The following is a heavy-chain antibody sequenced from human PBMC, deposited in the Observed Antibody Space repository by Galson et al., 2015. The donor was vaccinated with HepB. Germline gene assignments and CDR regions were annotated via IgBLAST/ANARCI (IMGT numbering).Heavy chain of an antibody. Sequence: SMKVSCKAPGYTLTGYYMHWVRQAPGQGLEWMGWINPNSGGTNYAQKFQGRVTMTRDTSISTAYMELSRLRSDYTAVYYCARDLRFFEWLFGDDYWGQGTLVTVSS. CDR2: INPNSGGT. J-gene: IGHJ4*02. D-gene: IGHD3-3*01. V-gene: IGHV1-2*02. CDR3: ARDLRFFEWLFGDDY. CDR1: GYTLTGYY.